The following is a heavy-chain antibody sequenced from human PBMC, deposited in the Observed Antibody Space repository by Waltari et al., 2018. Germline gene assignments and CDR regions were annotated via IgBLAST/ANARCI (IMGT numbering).Heavy chain of an antibody. CDR1: GGTFSSYA. CDR2: IIPIFGTA. CDR3: ARGERWLQPNYYYGMDV. D-gene: IGHD5-12*01. J-gene: IGHJ6*02. Sequence: QVQLVQSGAEVKKPGSSVKVSCKASGGTFSSYAISWVRQAPGQGLEWMGRIIPIFGTANYAQKFQGRVTITADKSTSTAYMELSSLRSEDTAVYYCARGERWLQPNYYYGMDVWGQGTTVTVSS. V-gene: IGHV1-69*08.